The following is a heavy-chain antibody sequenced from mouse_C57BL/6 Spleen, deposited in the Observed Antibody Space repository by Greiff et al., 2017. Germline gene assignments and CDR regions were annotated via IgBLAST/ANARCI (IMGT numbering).Heavy chain of an antibody. CDR2: ISSGSSTI. Sequence: EVKLVESGGGLVKPGGSLKLSCAASGFTFSDYGMHWVRQAPEKGLEWVAYISSGSSTIYYADTVKGRFTISRDNAKNTLFLQMTSLRSEDTAMYYCARPDGYTYYAMDYWGQGTSVTVSS. D-gene: IGHD2-3*01. J-gene: IGHJ4*01. CDR3: ARPDGYTYYAMDY. CDR1: GFTFSDYG. V-gene: IGHV5-17*01.